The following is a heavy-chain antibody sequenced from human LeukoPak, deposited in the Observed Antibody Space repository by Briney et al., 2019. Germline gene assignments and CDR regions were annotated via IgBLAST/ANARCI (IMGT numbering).Heavy chain of an antibody. CDR2: IYTSGST. V-gene: IGHV4-4*07. CDR3: ARVVGGSVIPAAIFDY. J-gene: IGHJ4*02. CDR1: GGSISSYY. D-gene: IGHD2-2*02. Sequence: SETLSLTCTVSGGSISSYYWSWIRQPAGKGLEWIGRIYTSGSTNYNPSLKSRVTISVDTSKNQFSLKLSSVTAADTAVYYCARVVGGSVIPAAIFDYWGQGTLVTVSS.